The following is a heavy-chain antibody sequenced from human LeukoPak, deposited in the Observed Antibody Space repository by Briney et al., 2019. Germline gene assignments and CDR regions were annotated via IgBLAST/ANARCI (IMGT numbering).Heavy chain of an antibody. CDR3: ARGAHSSGWYGGEYFQH. CDR2: INHSGST. J-gene: IGHJ1*01. D-gene: IGHD6-19*01. Sequence: SETLSLTCTVSGGSFSGYYWSWIRQPPGKGLEWIGEINHSGSTNYNPSLKSRVTISVDTSKNQFSLKLSSVTAADTAVYYCARGAHSSGWYGGEYFQHWGQGTLVTVSS. CDR1: GGSFSGYY. V-gene: IGHV4-34*01.